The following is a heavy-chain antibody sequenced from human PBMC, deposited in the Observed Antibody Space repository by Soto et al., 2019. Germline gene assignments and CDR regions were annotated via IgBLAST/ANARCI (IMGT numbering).Heavy chain of an antibody. CDR1: GGSINSGDYS. CDR3: ARHSPPFFYGSGPWDV. D-gene: IGHD3-10*01. Sequence: SETLSLTCTVSGGSINSGDYSWTWIRQPPGKGLEWIGYIYHTGTTYYNMSLKSRVTISVDTSKNQFSLKLSSLIAADTAVYYCARHSPPFFYGSGPWDVWGQGTTVTVSS. J-gene: IGHJ6*02. CDR2: IYHTGTT. V-gene: IGHV4-30-2*01.